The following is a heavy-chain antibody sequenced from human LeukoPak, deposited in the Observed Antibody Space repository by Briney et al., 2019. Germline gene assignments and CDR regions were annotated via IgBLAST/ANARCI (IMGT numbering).Heavy chain of an antibody. V-gene: IGHV4-34*01. Sequence: PSETLSLTCAVYGGSFSGYYWSWIRQPPGKGLEWIGEINHSGSTNYNPSLKSRVTISVDTSKNQFSLKLSSVTAADTAVYYCARQHLDIVVVPAAIVFDYWGQGTLVTVSS. CDR3: ARQHLDIVVVPAAIVFDY. D-gene: IGHD2-2*03. CDR2: INHSGST. CDR1: GGSFSGYY. J-gene: IGHJ4*02.